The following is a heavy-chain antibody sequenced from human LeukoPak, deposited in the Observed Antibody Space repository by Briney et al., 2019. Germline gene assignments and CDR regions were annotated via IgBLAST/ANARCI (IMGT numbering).Heavy chain of an antibody. D-gene: IGHD1-26*01. CDR1: GYSISSGYY. V-gene: IGHV4-38-2*02. Sequence: SETLSLTCTVSGYSISSGYYWGWIRQPPGKGLEWIGSIYHSGSTYYNPSLKSRVTISVDTSKNQFSLKLSSVTAADTAVYYCASGIVGASNDYWGQGTLVTVSS. CDR2: IYHSGST. J-gene: IGHJ4*02. CDR3: ASGIVGASNDY.